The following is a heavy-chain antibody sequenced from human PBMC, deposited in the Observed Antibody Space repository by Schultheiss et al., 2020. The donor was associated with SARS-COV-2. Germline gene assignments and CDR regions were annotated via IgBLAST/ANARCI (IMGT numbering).Heavy chain of an antibody. J-gene: IGHJ3*02. V-gene: IGHV3-66*04. CDR3: ARLVEMATIYDAFDI. CDR2: IYSGGST. CDR1: GFTFSSYA. Sequence: GGSLRLSCAASGFTFSSYAMHWVRQAPGKGLEWVSVIYSGGSTYYADSVKGRFTISRDNSKNTLYLQMNSLRAEDTAVYYCARLVEMATIYDAFDIWGQGTMVTVSS. D-gene: IGHD5-24*01.